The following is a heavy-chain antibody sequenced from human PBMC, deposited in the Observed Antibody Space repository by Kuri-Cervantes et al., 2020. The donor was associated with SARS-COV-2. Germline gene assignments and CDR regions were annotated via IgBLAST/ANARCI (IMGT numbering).Heavy chain of an antibody. Sequence: GESLKISCAASGFTLSSYWMSWVRQAPGKGLEWVSYISSSSSTIYYADSVKGRFTISRDNAKNSLYLQMNSLRAEDTAVYYCARVEGISLDYWGQGTLVTVSS. D-gene: IGHD3-3*01. J-gene: IGHJ4*02. CDR1: GFTLSSYW. CDR3: ARVEGISLDY. V-gene: IGHV3-48*01. CDR2: ISSSSSTI.